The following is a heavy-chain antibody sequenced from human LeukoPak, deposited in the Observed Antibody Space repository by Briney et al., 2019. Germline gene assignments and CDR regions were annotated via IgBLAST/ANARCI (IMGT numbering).Heavy chain of an antibody. Sequence: SETLSLTCTVSGGSISSYYWSWIRQPPGKGLEWIGYIYYSGSTNYNPSLKSRVTISVDTSKNQFSLKLSSVTAADTAVYYCARTSENYDFWSGYLFDHWGQGTLVTVSS. V-gene: IGHV4-59*01. J-gene: IGHJ4*02. D-gene: IGHD3-3*01. CDR3: ARTSENYDFWSGYLFDH. CDR2: IYYSGST. CDR1: GGSISSYY.